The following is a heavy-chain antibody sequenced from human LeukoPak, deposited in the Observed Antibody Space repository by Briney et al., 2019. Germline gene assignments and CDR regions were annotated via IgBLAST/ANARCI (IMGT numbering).Heavy chain of an antibody. D-gene: IGHD6-19*01. CDR1: GLTFSSYW. V-gene: IGHV3-7*03. CDR2: IKQDGSQK. Sequence: PGGSLRLSCAASGLTFSSYWMSWVRQAPGKGLEWVANIKQDGSQKYYVDSVRGRFTISRDNAKNSLYLQMNGLRVEDTAVYYCARVRRYSSGWYFDYWGQGTLVTVSS. J-gene: IGHJ4*02. CDR3: ARVRRYSSGWYFDY.